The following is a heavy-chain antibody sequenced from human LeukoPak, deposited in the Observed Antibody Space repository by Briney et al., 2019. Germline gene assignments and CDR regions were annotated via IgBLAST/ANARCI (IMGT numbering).Heavy chain of an antibody. CDR2: LSSGGGP. V-gene: IGHV3-23*01. CDR1: GFTFSSYV. CDR3: ARQLGYCSDGTCYFDH. Sequence: PGGSLRLSCAASGFTFSSYVMSWVRQAPGKGLEFVSALSSGGGPHYADSVKGRFIISRENSGNTLYLQMNSLRGEDSATYYCARQLGYCSDGTCYFDHWGQGTLATVSS. J-gene: IGHJ4*02. D-gene: IGHD2-15*01.